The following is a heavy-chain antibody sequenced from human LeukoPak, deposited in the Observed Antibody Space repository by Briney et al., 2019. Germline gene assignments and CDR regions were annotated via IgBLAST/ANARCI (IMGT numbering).Heavy chain of an antibody. V-gene: IGHV3-48*03. CDR1: GFTFSSYE. J-gene: IGHJ4*02. D-gene: IGHD2-15*01. CDR3: AKSQSHFVVVVAAITPEY. Sequence: GGSLRLSCAASGFTFSSYEMNWVRQAPGKGLEWVSYISSSSSTIYYADSVKGRFTISRDNAKNSLYLQMNSLRAEDTAVYYCAKSQSHFVVVVAAITPEYWGQGTLVTVSS. CDR2: ISSSSSTI.